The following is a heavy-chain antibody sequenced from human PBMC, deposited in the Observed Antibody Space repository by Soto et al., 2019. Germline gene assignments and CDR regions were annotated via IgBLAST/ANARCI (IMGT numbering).Heavy chain of an antibody. J-gene: IGHJ5*02. V-gene: IGHV3-74*01. CDR1: GFTCSRYW. Sequence: EVQLVESGGGLVQPGGSLRLSCAASGFTCSRYWMHWVRQAPGEGLMWVSRINSDGSMTSYADSVKGRFTISRDNAKNTVYLHMNSLRAEDTARYYCVRAKDQYNTLTYSYYDQWGQGTLVTVSS. D-gene: IGHD4-4*01. CDR2: INSDGSMT. CDR3: VRAKDQYNTLTYSYYDQ.